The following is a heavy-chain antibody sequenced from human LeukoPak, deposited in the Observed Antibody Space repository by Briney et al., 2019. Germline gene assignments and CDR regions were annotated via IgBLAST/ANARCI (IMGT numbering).Heavy chain of an antibody. CDR2: ISGSGGST. D-gene: IGHD6-19*01. Sequence: ETGGSLRLSCAASGFTFSSYAMSWVRQAPGKGLEWVSAISGSGGSTYYADSVKGRFTISRDNSKNTLYLQMNSLRAEDTAVYYCARAYSSGWSPGDAFDIWGQGTMVTVSS. J-gene: IGHJ3*02. V-gene: IGHV3-23*01. CDR3: ARAYSSGWSPGDAFDI. CDR1: GFTFSSYA.